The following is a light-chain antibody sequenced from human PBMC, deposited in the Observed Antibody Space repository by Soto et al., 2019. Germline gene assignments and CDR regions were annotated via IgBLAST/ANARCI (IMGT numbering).Light chain of an antibody. CDR2: DAS. Sequence: DIQMTQSPSTLSASVGDRVTIACQASQDISFFLSWFQQRPGKAPELLIYDASKLVPGVPSRFSGSGSGTYFSLTISSLQPEDMATYYCQQHDDLSPITFGQVTRLEIK. J-gene: IGKJ5*01. CDR3: QQHDDLSPIT. V-gene: IGKV1-33*01. CDR1: QDISFF.